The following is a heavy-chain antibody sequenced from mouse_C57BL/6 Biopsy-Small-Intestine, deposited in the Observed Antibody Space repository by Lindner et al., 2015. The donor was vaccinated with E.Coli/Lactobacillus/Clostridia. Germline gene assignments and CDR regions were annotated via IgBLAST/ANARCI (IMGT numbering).Heavy chain of an antibody. Sequence: VQLQESGAELMKPGASVRLSCKATGYTFTGFWIEWLKQRPGRGLEWIGETLPGSGSTKNNEKFKGKAAFTADTSSNTAYMQLSSLTTEDSAIYYCARSSFDYWGQGTTLTVSS. CDR1: GYTFTGFW. V-gene: IGHV1-9*01. CDR2: TLPGSGST. J-gene: IGHJ2*01. CDR3: ARSSFDY.